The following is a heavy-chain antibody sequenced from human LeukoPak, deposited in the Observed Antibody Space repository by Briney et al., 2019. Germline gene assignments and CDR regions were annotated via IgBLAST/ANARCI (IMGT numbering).Heavy chain of an antibody. CDR1: GYTFTSYA. CDR2: INTNTGNP. Sequence: ASVKVSCKASGYTFTSYAMNWVRQAPGQGLEWMGWINTNTGNPTYAQGFTGRFVFSLDTSVSTAYLQISSLKAGDTAVYYCARDSTVVTRGPYYYYGMDVWGQGTTVTVSS. D-gene: IGHD4-23*01. J-gene: IGHJ6*02. CDR3: ARDSTVVTRGPYYYYGMDV. V-gene: IGHV7-4-1*02.